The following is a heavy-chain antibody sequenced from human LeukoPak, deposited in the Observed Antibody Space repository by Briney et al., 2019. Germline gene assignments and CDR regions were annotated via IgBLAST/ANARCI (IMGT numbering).Heavy chain of an antibody. V-gene: IGHV3-23*01. CDR1: GFTFSSYG. Sequence: GGSLRLSCAASGFTFSSYGMNWVRQAPGKGLEWVSGISGDAGRTYYADSVKGRFTIYRDNSKNTLYLQMNSLGAEDTAVYYCAKDMNYDYVWEYDYWGQGTLVTVSS. D-gene: IGHD3-16*01. CDR3: AKDMNYDYVWEYDY. CDR2: ISGDAGRT. J-gene: IGHJ4*02.